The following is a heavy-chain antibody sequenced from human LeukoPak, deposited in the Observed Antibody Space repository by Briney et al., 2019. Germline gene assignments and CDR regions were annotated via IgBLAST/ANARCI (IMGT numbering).Heavy chain of an antibody. Sequence: ASVKVSCKASGYTFTSYGISWVRQAPGQGLEWMGWIGAYNGNTNYAQKLQGRVTMTTDTSTSTAYMELRSLRSDDTAVYYCARVTVTTPWFDYWGQGTLVTVSS. D-gene: IGHD4-17*01. J-gene: IGHJ4*02. V-gene: IGHV1-18*01. CDR3: ARVTVTTPWFDY. CDR1: GYTFTSYG. CDR2: IGAYNGNT.